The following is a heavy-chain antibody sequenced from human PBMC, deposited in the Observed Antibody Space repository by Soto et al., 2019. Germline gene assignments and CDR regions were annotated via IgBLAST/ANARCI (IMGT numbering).Heavy chain of an antibody. D-gene: IGHD4-17*01. V-gene: IGHV4-61*08. CDR3: ARSRTTVTPSGFQH. J-gene: IGHJ1*01. Sequence: SETLSLTCTVSGGSISSGDYSWSWIRQPPGKGLEWIGYIYYSGSTNYNPSLKSRVTISVDTSKNQFSPKLSSVTAADTAVYYCARSRTTVTPSGFQHWGQGTLVTVSS. CDR1: GGSISSGDYS. CDR2: IYYSGST.